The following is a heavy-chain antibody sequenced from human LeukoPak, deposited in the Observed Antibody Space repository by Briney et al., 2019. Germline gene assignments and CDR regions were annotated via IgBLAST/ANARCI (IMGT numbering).Heavy chain of an antibody. CDR3: ARDHRYCSSTSCHTPYYYYGMGV. V-gene: IGHV4-34*01. D-gene: IGHD2-2*02. CDR2: INHSGST. Sequence: PSETLSLTCAVYGGSFSGYYWSWIRQPPGKGLEWIGEINHSGSTNYNPSLKSRVTISVDTSKNQFSLKLSSVTAADTAVYYCARDHRYCSSTSCHTPYYYYGMGVWGQGTTVTVSS. CDR1: GGSFSGYY. J-gene: IGHJ6*02.